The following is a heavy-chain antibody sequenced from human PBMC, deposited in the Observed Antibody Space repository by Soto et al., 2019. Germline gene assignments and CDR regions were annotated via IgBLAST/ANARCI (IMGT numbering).Heavy chain of an antibody. CDR2: IKDDGSET. J-gene: IGHJ4*02. CDR3: ARHYFDSSTFDY. CDR1: GFTFSSYW. V-gene: IGHV3-7*03. D-gene: IGHD3-22*01. Sequence: GGSLRLSCAAYGFTFSSYWMSWVRQAPGRGLECVANIKDDGSETYHVDSVRGRSTISRDNAKYSLILQMNTLRVEDTAIYYCARHYFDSSTFDYWGPGTLVTVSS.